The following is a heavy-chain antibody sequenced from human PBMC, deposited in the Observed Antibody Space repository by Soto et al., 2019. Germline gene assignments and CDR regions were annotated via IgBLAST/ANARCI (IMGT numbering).Heavy chain of an antibody. CDR3: ARESRYCSGGSCYFLPGIDY. CDR1: GYTFSNYG. J-gene: IGHJ4*02. D-gene: IGHD2-15*01. CDR2: IIPIFGTA. V-gene: IGHV1-69*13. Sequence: SVKVSCKASGYTFSNYGITWVRQAPGQGLEWMGGIIPIFGTANYAQKFQGRVTITADESTSTAYMELSSLRSEDTAVYYCARESRYCSGGSCYFLPGIDYWGQGTLVTVSS.